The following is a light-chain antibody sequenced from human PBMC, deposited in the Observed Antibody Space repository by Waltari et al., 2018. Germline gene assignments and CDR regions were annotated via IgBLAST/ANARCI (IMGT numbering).Light chain of an antibody. CDR2: GAS. Sequence: EIVMTQSPCTLSVSPGEKATLSCRASQSVSSNLAWYQQKPGQSPRLLIYGASTRATGIPARFSGSGSGTDFTLTISSLQSEDFAVYYCQHSDTFGQGTKLEIK. V-gene: IGKV3-15*01. CDR3: QHSDT. CDR1: QSVSSN. J-gene: IGKJ2*01.